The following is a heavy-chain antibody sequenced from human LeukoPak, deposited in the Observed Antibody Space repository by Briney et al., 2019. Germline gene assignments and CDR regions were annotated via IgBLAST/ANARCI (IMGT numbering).Heavy chain of an antibody. V-gene: IGHV3-7*01. Sequence: TGGSLRLSCAASGFTFTNYWMGWVRQPPGKGLEWVANINQDGSGKYYVDSVKGRFTISRDNAKNSLYLQMSSLRAEDTALYYCARDSSGWSFDYWGQGTLVTVSS. D-gene: IGHD6-19*01. CDR3: ARDSSGWSFDY. CDR2: INQDGSGK. J-gene: IGHJ4*02. CDR1: GFTFTNYW.